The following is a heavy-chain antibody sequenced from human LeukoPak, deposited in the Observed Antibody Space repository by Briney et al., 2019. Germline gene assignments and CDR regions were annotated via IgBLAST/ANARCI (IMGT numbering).Heavy chain of an antibody. CDR2: ISNHNGNT. CDR1: GFTLSAYG. CDR3: TRGIALATAYYFDS. J-gene: IGHJ4*02. D-gene: IGHD6-25*01. Sequence: WASVTVSCKTSGFTLSAYGIAWVRQASGHGPEWMGWISNHNGNTNYAQKFQDRITVTTETSTGTVSMELRSLKPDDTAIYYCTRGIALATAYYFDSWGRGTQVTVAS. V-gene: IGHV1-18*04.